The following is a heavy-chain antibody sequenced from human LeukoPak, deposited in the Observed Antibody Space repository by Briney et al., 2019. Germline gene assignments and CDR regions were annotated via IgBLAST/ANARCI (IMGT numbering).Heavy chain of an antibody. D-gene: IGHD2-15*01. CDR1: GGSFSGYY. V-gene: IGHV4-34*01. Sequence: SETLSLTCAVYGGSFSGYYWSWIRQPPGKGLEWIGEINHSGSTNYNPSLKSRVTISVDTSKNQFSLKLSSETAADTAVYYCARDRYCSGGSCPNFDYWGQGTLVTVSS. J-gene: IGHJ4*02. CDR3: ARDRYCSGGSCPNFDY. CDR2: INHSGST.